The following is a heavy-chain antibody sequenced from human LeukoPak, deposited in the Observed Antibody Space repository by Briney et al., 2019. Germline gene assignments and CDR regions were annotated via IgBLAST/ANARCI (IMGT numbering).Heavy chain of an antibody. CDR1: GFTFSSYA. D-gene: IGHD6-19*01. CDR3: ARGAGRSSSGWYGDLDY. V-gene: IGHV3-23*01. CDR2: ISGSGGST. Sequence: PGGSLRLSCAASGFTFSSYAMSWVRQAPGKGLEWVSAISGSGGSTYYADSVKGRFTISRDNAKNSLYLQMNSLRAEDTAVYYCARGAGRSSSGWYGDLDYWGQGTLVTVSS. J-gene: IGHJ4*02.